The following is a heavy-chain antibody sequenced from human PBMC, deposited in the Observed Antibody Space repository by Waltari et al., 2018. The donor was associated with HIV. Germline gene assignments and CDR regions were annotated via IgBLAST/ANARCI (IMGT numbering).Heavy chain of an antibody. CDR2: INKDWGNT. CDR3: ARGVGYGMDV. D-gene: IGHD2-15*01. V-gene: IGHV3-74*01. Sequence: EVQLVESGGGLVQPGGSLGLSCEPSGFTVSSNWKHWARQAPGKGLVWVSCINKDWGNTRYVDAVKGRLTISRDNGKNTLYLQMNSLRAEETAVYYCARGVGYGMDVWGQGTTGTVS. CDR1: GFTVSSNW. J-gene: IGHJ6*02.